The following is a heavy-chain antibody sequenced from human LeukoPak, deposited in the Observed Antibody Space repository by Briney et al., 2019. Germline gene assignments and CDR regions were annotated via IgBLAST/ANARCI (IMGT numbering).Heavy chain of an antibody. CDR2: IKSKTDGRTT. V-gene: IGHV3-15*01. CDR1: GFTFSNAW. CDR3: TTVYDFWSGYYTGEVFGEYFQH. Sequence: GGSLRLSCAASGFTFSNAWMSWVRQAPGKGLEWVGRIKSKTDGRTTDYAAPVKGRFTISRDDSKNTLYLQMNSLKTEDTAVYYCTTVYDFWSGYYTGEVFGEYFQHWGQGTLVTVSS. J-gene: IGHJ1*01. D-gene: IGHD3-3*01.